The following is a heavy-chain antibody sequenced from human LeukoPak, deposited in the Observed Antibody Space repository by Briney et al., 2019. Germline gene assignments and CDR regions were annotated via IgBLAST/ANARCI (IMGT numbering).Heavy chain of an antibody. V-gene: IGHV1-8*03. D-gene: IGHD6-13*01. Sequence: ASVKVSCKASGYSFTSYDINWVRQATGQGLEWMGWMNPNSGNTGYAQKFQGRVTITRNTSISTAYMELSSLRSEDTAVYYCARAPSRRRKIAAAGPNFDYWGQGTLVTVSS. CDR3: ARAPSRRRKIAAAGPNFDY. CDR1: GYSFTSYD. CDR2: MNPNSGNT. J-gene: IGHJ4*02.